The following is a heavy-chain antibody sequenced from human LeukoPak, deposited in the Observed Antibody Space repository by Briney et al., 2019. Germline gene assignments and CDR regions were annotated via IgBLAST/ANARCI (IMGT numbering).Heavy chain of an antibody. Sequence: ASVKVSCKASGYTSTSYDINWVRQATGQGLEWMGWMNPNSGNTGYAQKFQGRVTMTRNTSISTAYMELSSLRSEDTAVYYCATHQGEQQEIDYYHYYMDVWGKGTTVTVSS. CDR1: GYTSTSYD. J-gene: IGHJ6*03. CDR3: ATHQGEQQEIDYYHYYMDV. V-gene: IGHV1-8*01. D-gene: IGHD6-13*01. CDR2: MNPNSGNT.